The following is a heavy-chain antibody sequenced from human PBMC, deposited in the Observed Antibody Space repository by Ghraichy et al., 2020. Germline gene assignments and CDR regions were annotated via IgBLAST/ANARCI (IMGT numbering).Heavy chain of an antibody. CDR3: ARVPAAIPWFDH. D-gene: IGHD2-2*01. CDR1: GFSLSTSGVG. Sequence: PTLVKPTQTLTLTCTFSGFSLSTSGVGVGWIRQPPGKALEWLALIYWNDDKRYSPSLKSRLTITKDTSKNQVVLTMTNMDPVDTATYYCARVPAAIPWFDHWGQGTLVTVSS. J-gene: IGHJ5*02. CDR2: IYWNDDK. V-gene: IGHV2-5*01.